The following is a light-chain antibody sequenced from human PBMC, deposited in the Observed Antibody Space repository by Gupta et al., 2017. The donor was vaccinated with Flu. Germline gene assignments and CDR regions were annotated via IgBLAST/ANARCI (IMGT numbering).Light chain of an antibody. CDR3: QHGTNWPRT. J-gene: IGKJ1*01. Sequence: PATLSVSPGERATLSCRARRSVSSNLAWYQQKPGQAPRLLIYGASTRATVIPARFSGSGSGTEFTLTISSLQSEDFAVYYCQHGTNWPRTFGQGTKVEIK. CDR1: RSVSSN. V-gene: IGKV3-15*01. CDR2: GAS.